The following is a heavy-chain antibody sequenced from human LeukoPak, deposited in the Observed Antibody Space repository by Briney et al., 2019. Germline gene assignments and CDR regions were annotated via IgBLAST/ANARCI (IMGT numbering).Heavy chain of an antibody. D-gene: IGHD5-12*01. J-gene: IGHJ4*02. CDR1: GFTFSTYG. V-gene: IGHV3-30*03. CDR2: ISYHETNE. Sequence: GGSLRLSCAASGFTFSTYGMHWVRQAPGKGLEWVAVISYHETNEYYADSVKGRFTISRDNSKNTLYLQMNSLRAEDTAVYYCARGSYSGFGVDYWGQGTLVTVSS. CDR3: ARGSYSGFGVDY.